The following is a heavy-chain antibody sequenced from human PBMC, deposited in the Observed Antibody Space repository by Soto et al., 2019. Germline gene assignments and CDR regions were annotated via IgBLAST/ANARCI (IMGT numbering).Heavy chain of an antibody. V-gene: IGHV1-3*01. J-gene: IGHJ5*02. D-gene: IGHD3-22*01. Sequence: ASVNFPFKASGYTFISYAMHWVRQAPVQRLEWMGWINAGNSNTKYSQKFQGRVTITRDTSASTAYMELSSLRSEDTAVYYCARERLQITMIVGTNWFDPWGQGTLVTVSS. CDR2: INAGNSNT. CDR1: GYTFISYA. CDR3: ARERLQITMIVGTNWFDP.